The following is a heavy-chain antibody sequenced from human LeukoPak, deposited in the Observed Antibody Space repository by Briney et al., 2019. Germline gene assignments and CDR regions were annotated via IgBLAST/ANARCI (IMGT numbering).Heavy chain of an antibody. D-gene: IGHD3-16*02. J-gene: IGHJ4*02. CDR1: GFTFNGHA. CDR2: ISGGGGST. CDR3: ARDQGYDYVWGSNRYGY. Sequence: AGGSLRLSCAASGFTFNGHAMSWVRQAPGKGLEWVSAISGGGGSTYYADFVKGRFTISRDNSKNTLSLQMNSLRVEDTAVYYCARDQGYDYVWGSNRYGYWGQGTLVTVSS. V-gene: IGHV3-23*01.